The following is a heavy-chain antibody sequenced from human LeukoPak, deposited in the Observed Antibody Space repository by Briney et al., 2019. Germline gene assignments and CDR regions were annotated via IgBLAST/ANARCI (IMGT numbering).Heavy chain of an antibody. CDR1: GGTSSRYA. J-gene: IGHJ4*02. CDR2: IIPIFGTA. Sequence: SVKVSCKASGGTSSRYAISWVRQAPGQGLEWMGGIIPIFGTANYAQKFQGRVTITADESTSTAYMELSSLRSEDTAVYYCARDSGRGVAGNLDYWGQGTLVTVSP. CDR3: ARDSGRGVAGNLDY. V-gene: IGHV1-69*13. D-gene: IGHD6-19*01.